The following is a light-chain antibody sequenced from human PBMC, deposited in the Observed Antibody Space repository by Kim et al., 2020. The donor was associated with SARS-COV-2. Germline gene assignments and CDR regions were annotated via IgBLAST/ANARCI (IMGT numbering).Light chain of an antibody. CDR1: NLGEKY. J-gene: IGLJ3*02. CDR3: QAWDSSTVV. CDR2: HDN. V-gene: IGLV3-1*01. Sequence: LPPGQTASIPCSGDNLGEKYACWYQQRPGQSPILVIYHDNKRPSGIPERFSGSNSGNTATLTISGTQAMDGADYYCQAWDSSTVVFGGGTQLTVL.